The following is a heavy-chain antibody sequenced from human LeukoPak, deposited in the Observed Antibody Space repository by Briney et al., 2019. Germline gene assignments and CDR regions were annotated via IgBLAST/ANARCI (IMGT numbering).Heavy chain of an antibody. CDR3: ARGYCSGGSCPVDY. CDR1: RYTFTGYY. J-gene: IGHJ4*02. D-gene: IGHD2-15*01. V-gene: IGHV1-2*02. Sequence: ASVKDSCKASRYTFTGYYMHWVRQAPGQGLEWMGWINPNSGGTNYAQKFQGRVTMTRDTSISTAYMELSRLRSDDTAVYYCARGYCSGGSCPVDYWGQGTLVTVSS. CDR2: INPNSGGT.